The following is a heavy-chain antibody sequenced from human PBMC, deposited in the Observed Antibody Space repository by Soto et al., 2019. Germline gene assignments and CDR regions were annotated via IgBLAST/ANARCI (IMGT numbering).Heavy chain of an antibody. CDR3: AKSYYYFWSDYYEAWFDP. V-gene: IGHV3-30*18. J-gene: IGHJ5*02. Sequence: GSLRLSCAASGFTFSSYGMHWVRQAPGKGLEWVAVLSYDGSNEYYADSVKGRFTISRDNSKNTLYLQMNSLGAEDTALYYCAKSYYYFWSDYYEAWFDPWGQGTLVTVSS. CDR2: LSYDGSNE. CDR1: GFTFSSYG. D-gene: IGHD3-3*01.